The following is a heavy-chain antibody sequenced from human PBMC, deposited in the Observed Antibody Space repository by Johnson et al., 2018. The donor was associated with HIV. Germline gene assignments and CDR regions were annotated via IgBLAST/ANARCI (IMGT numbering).Heavy chain of an antibody. CDR3: ARDSPRIVGVPDAFDI. J-gene: IGHJ3*02. Sequence: QVQLVESGGGVVQPGRSLRLSCAASGFTFSSYGMHWVRQAPGKGLEWMAVISYDGSNKYYADSVKGRFTISRDNSKNTLYLQMNSLRAEDTAVYYCARDSPRIVGVPDAFDIWGQGTMVTVSS. CDR2: ISYDGSNK. D-gene: IGHD1-26*01. V-gene: IGHV3-30*04. CDR1: GFTFSSYG.